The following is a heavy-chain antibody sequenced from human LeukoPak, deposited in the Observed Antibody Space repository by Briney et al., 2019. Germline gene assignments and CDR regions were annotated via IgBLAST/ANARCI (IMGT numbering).Heavy chain of an antibody. CDR1: GSTFTGYY. Sequence: GASVKVSCKASGSTFTGYYMHWVRQAPGQGLEWMGWINTNSGGTNYAQKFQGRVTMTMDTSISTASMELRRLRADDTAVYYCARDHRHSTVRGYFDSWGQGTRVTVSS. J-gene: IGHJ4*02. CDR2: INTNSGGT. V-gene: IGHV1-2*02. CDR3: ARDHRHSTVRGYFDS. D-gene: IGHD2-8*02.